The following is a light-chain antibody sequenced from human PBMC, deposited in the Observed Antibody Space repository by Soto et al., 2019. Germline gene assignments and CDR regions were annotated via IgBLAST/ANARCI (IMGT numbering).Light chain of an antibody. CDR1: SSDVGGYNY. J-gene: IGLJ1*01. V-gene: IGLV2-14*01. CDR3: SSYTRSSTRV. CDR2: DVS. Sequence: QSVLTQPASVSGSPGQSITISCTGTSSDVGGYNYVSWYQQHPGKAPKLMIYDVSNRPSEVSNRFSGSKSGNTASLTISGLQAEDEADYYCSSYTRSSTRVFGTGTKVTVL.